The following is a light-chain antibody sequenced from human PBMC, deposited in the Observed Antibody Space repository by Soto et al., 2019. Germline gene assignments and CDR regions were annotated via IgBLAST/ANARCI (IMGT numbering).Light chain of an antibody. CDR1: QSVGYF. V-gene: IGKV3-11*01. CDR2: DVS. J-gene: IGKJ4*01. Sequence: EVLLTQSPATLSVSPGERATLSCRASQSVGYFLAWYQQKPGQAPRLVIYDVSSRATGIPARFSGSGSGTSFTLTISSLEPEDFADYYCQQRSNWPFTFGGGTKVEIK. CDR3: QQRSNWPFT.